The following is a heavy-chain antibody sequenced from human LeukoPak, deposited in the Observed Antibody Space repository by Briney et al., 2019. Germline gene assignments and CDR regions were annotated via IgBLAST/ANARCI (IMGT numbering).Heavy chain of an antibody. J-gene: IGHJ4*02. D-gene: IGHD6-13*01. CDR1: GFTFGDYT. CDR3: AREGLYSSSPYFDY. Sequence: PGRSLRLSCAASGFTFGDYTMHWVRQAPGKGLEWVAVISFDGTTKYYADSVKGRFTISRDNSKNTLFLLMNSLRAEDTAVYYCAREGLYSSSPYFDYWGQGTLVTVSS. CDR2: ISFDGTTK. V-gene: IGHV3-30-3*01.